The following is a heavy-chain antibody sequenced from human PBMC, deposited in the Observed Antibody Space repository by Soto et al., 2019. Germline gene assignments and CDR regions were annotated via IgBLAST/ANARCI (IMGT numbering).Heavy chain of an antibody. J-gene: IGHJ4*02. V-gene: IGHV4-59*08. D-gene: IGHD3-10*01. CDR3: VGGLFGQFTTGC. CDR1: GGSISTYY. Sequence: SETLSLTCTVSGGSISTYYWSFIRQPPGKGLEWIGYIYYSGNTNYNPSLKSRVTISVDTSKNQFSLKLSSLTAADTAVYYCVGGLFGQFTTGCWGQGTLVT. CDR2: IYYSGNT.